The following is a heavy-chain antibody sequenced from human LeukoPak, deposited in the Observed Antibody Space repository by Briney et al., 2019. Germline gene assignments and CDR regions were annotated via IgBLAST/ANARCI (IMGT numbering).Heavy chain of an antibody. V-gene: IGHV3-30*18. CDR2: ISYDGSNK. D-gene: IGHD2-15*01. Sequence: GGSLRLSCAASGFTLSSYGMHWVRQAPGKGLEWVAVISYDGSNKYYADSVKGRFTISRDNSKNTLYLQMNSLRAEDTAVYYCAKDAGDIVVVVAANAPLYYGMDVWGQGTTVTVSS. CDR1: GFTLSSYG. J-gene: IGHJ6*02. CDR3: AKDAGDIVVVVAANAPLYYGMDV.